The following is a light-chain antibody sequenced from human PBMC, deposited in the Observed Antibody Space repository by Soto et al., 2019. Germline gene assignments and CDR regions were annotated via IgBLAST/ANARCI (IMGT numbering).Light chain of an antibody. CDR1: SSDVGGYNY. CDR2: EVS. V-gene: IGLV2-14*01. CDR3: SSYTSSSTYV. J-gene: IGLJ1*01. Sequence: QSVLTQPASVSGSPGQSITISCTGTSSDVGGYNYVSWYQQYPGKAPKLMIYEVSNRPSGVSNRFSGSKSGNTASLTISRLQAEDEADYYCSSYTSSSTYVFGTGTKLTVL.